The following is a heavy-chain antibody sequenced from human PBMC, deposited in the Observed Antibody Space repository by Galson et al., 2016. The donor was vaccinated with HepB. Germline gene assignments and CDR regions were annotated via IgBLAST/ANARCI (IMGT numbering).Heavy chain of an antibody. CDR3: ARDRNLIFYDY. D-gene: IGHD3/OR15-3a*01. CDR2: ISQGGSVR. CDR1: GFTFSSYV. V-gene: IGHV3-74*03. J-gene: IGHJ4*02. Sequence: SLRLSCAASGFTFSSYVMHWVRQTPGKGLVWVSRISQGGSVRTYADSVKGRFTISRDNAKNTLYLQMNSMRAEDTAVYYCARDRNLIFYDYWGQGALVTVSS.